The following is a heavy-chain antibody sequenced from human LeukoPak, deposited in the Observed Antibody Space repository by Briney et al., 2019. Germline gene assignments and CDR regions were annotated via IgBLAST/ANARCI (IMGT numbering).Heavy chain of an antibody. Sequence: SETLTLTCTVYGGSFSGYYWSWIRQPPGKGLERIGSTYYSGSTYYNPSLKSRVTISVDTSKNQFSLKLSSVTAADTAVYYCARLGAFDIWGQGTMVTVSS. CDR3: ARLGAFDI. V-gene: IGHV4-34*01. CDR1: GGSFSGYY. CDR2: TYYSGST. D-gene: IGHD3-16*01. J-gene: IGHJ3*02.